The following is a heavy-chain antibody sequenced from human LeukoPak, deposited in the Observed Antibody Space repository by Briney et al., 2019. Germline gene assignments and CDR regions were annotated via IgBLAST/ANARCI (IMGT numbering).Heavy chain of an antibody. Sequence: SVKVSCKASGGTFSSYAISWVRQAPGQGLEWMGRIIPILGIANYAQKFQGRVTITADKSTSTAYMELSSLRSEDTAVYYCARAPYYYDSSGYFDYWGQGTLVTVSS. J-gene: IGHJ4*02. D-gene: IGHD3-22*01. CDR1: GGTFSSYA. V-gene: IGHV1-69*04. CDR3: ARAPYYYDSSGYFDY. CDR2: IIPILGIA.